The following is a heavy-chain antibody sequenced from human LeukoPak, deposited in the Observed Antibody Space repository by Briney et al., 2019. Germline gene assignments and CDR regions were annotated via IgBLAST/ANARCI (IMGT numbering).Heavy chain of an antibody. Sequence: GGSLRLSCAASGFTFSSYGMHWVRQAPGKGLEWVAFIRYDGSNKYYADSVKGRFTISRDNSKNTLYLQMNSLRAEDTAVYYCAKVLKWGIAPDDYWGQGTLVTVSS. V-gene: IGHV3-30*02. CDR3: AKVLKWGIAPDDY. CDR2: IRYDGSNK. CDR1: GFTFSSYG. D-gene: IGHD6-25*01. J-gene: IGHJ4*02.